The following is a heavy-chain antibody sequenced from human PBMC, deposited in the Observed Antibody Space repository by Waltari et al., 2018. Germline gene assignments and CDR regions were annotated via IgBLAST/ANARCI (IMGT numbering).Heavy chain of an antibody. J-gene: IGHJ4*02. CDR3: ARDEFGAAAVDYFDY. V-gene: IGHV3-48*03. CDR1: GFTFSSYE. CDR2: ISSSGSTN. Sequence: EVQLVESGGGLVQPGGSLRLSCAASGFTFSSYEMNWVRQAPGKGLEWVSYISSSGSTNYYADSVKGRFTISRDNAKNSLYLQMNSLRAEDTAVYYCARDEFGAAAVDYFDYWGQGTLVTVSS. D-gene: IGHD6-13*01.